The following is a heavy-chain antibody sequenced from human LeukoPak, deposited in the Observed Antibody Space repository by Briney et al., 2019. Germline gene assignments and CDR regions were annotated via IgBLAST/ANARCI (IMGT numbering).Heavy chain of an antibody. CDR3: ARGDYGAFDI. D-gene: IGHD4/OR15-4a*01. CDR1: GCTFSSYA. CDR2: ISYDGSNK. Sequence: GGSLRLSCAASGCTFSSYAMHWVRQAPGKVLEWVAVISYDGSNKYYADSVKGRFTISRDNSKNTLYLQMNSLRAEDTAVYYCARGDYGAFDIWGQGTMVTVSS. J-gene: IGHJ3*02. V-gene: IGHV3-30-3*01.